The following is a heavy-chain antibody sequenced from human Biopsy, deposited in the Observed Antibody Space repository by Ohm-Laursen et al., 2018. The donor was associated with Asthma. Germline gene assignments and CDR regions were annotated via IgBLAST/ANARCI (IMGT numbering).Heavy chain of an antibody. V-gene: IGHV1-69*01. J-gene: IGHJ4*02. D-gene: IGHD2-2*01. CDR2: INSVFGTT. CDR3: ARKAGSCISRTCYSLDF. Sequence: SPVKVSCKSLGGAFNTYVIGWVRQAPGQGLEWMGGINSVFGTTTYPQKFQDSVTITADDSTSTVYMELSSLRSEDTAVYYCARKAGSCISRTCYSLDFWGQGTLVTVSS. CDR1: GGAFNTYV.